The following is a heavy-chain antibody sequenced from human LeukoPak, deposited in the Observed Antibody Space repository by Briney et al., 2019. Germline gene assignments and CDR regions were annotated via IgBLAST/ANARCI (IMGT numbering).Heavy chain of an antibody. CDR1: GFTFSSYG. CDR2: IRYDGSNK. J-gene: IGHJ5*02. V-gene: IGHV3-30*02. Sequence: PGGSLRLSCAASGFTFSSYGMHWVRQAPGKGLEWVAFIRYDGSNKYYADSVKGRFTISRDNSKNTLYLQMNSLRAEDTAVYYCAKSPACGDYERCMWNNWFDPWGQGTLVTVSS. CDR3: AKSPACGDYERCMWNNWFDP. D-gene: IGHD4-17*01.